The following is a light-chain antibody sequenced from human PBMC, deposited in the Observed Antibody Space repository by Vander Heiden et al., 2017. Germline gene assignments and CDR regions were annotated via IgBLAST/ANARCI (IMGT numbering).Light chain of an antibody. J-gene: IGKJ4*01. Sequence: DIQMTQSPSSLSASVGDRVTITCRASQSISSYLNWYQQKPGKAPKLLIYAASSWQSGVPSRFSGSGSGTDFTLTISSVQPEDFATYYCQQSYSTLLTFGGGTKVEIK. V-gene: IGKV1-39*01. CDR1: QSISSY. CDR2: AAS. CDR3: QQSYSTLLT.